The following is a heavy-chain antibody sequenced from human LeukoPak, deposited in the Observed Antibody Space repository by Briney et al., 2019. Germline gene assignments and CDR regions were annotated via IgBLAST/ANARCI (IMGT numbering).Heavy chain of an antibody. CDR3: VRLRRNSNRSYYYYYYDS. J-gene: IGHJ5*01. Sequence: GGSLRLSCVASGLTFSDYSINWVRRAPGKGLEWVSSINPTSTSIYYADAVRGRFTISSDHAKSSLYLQMDSLGAEDTDVYYCVRLRRNSNRSYYYYYYDSWGQGILVTVSS. CDR2: INPTSTSI. CDR1: GLTFSDYS. V-gene: IGHV3-21*01. D-gene: IGHD3-10*01.